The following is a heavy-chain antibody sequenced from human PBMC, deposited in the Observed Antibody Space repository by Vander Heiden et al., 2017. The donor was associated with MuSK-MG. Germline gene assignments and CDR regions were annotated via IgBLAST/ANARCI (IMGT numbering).Heavy chain of an antibody. CDR2: IYYSGST. CDR3: ARRLPVEMATIYYYYYGMDV. CDR1: GGSISSYY. Sequence: QVQLQESGPGLVKPSETLSLTCLVSGGSISSYYWGWVRRPPVKGLECIGDIYYSGSTNYNPSLKSRVTISVDTSKNQFSLKLSSVTAADTAVYYCARRLPVEMATIYYYYYGMDVWGQGTTVTVSS. V-gene: IGHV4-59*08. J-gene: IGHJ6*02. D-gene: IGHD5-12*01.